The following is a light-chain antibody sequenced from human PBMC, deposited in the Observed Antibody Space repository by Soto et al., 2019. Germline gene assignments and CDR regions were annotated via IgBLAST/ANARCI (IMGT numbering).Light chain of an antibody. CDR3: AAWDDSLKGV. J-gene: IGLJ3*02. Sequence: QSVLTQPPSASGTPGQRVTISCSGSSSNIGSNTVNWYQQLPGTAPKLLIYSNNQRPSGVPDRFSGSKSGTSASLAISGLQSEDEADYYCAAWDDSLKGVFGGGTKFTVL. V-gene: IGLV1-44*01. CDR1: SSNIGSNT. CDR2: SNN.